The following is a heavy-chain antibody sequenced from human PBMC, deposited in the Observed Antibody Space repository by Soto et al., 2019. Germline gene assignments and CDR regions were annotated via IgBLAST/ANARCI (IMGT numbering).Heavy chain of an antibody. CDR3: ATHPGGGGY. CDR1: GFTVSNNY. V-gene: IGHV3-53*01. CDR2: IYSGGYT. J-gene: IGHJ4*02. D-gene: IGHD3-10*01. Sequence: EVQLVESGGGLIQPGGSLRLSCAVSGFTVSNNYMSWVRQAPGKGLEGVSVIYSGGYTAYGDSVKGRFTISRDNSKNTLFFQMKSPGPADAAVFFRATHPGGGGYWGQGTLVTVSS.